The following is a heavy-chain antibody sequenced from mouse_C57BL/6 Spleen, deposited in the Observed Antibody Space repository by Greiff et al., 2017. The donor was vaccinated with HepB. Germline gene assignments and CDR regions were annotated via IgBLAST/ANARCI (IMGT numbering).Heavy chain of an antibody. Sequence: VQLQQPGAELVKPGASVKLSCKASGYTFTSYWMHWVKQRPGQGLEWIGMIHPNSGSTNYNEKFKSKATLTVDKSSSTAYMQLSSLTSEDSAVYYCARKDYYGSSYLFAYWGQGTLVTVSA. CDR3: ARKDYYGSSYLFAY. CDR1: GYTFTSYW. CDR2: IHPNSGST. D-gene: IGHD1-1*01. V-gene: IGHV1-64*01. J-gene: IGHJ3*01.